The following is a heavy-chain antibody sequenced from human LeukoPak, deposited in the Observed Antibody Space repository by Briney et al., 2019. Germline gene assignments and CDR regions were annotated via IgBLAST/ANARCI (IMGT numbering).Heavy chain of an antibody. Sequence: SETLSLTCTVSGGSISSYYWSWIRQPPGNGLEWIGYIYYSGSTNYNPSLKSRVTISVDTTKNQFSLKLSSVTAADTAVYYCARDTHYDILTSYYYDALDIWGQGTMVTVSS. V-gene: IGHV4-59*01. CDR3: ARDTHYDILTSYYYDALDI. CDR1: GGSISSYY. J-gene: IGHJ3*02. CDR2: IYYSGST. D-gene: IGHD3-9*01.